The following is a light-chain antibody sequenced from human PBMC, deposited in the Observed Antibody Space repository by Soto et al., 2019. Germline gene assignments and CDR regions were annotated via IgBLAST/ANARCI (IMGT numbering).Light chain of an antibody. V-gene: IGLV2-14*01. Sequence: QSALTQPASVSGSPGQAITISCTGTNSDVGGYDYVSWYQQHPGKAPKLIIYDVSNRPSGVSSRFSGSKSGNTASLTISGLQAEDEADYYCCSYAGSSPVVFGGGTKLTVL. CDR1: NSDVGGYDY. CDR2: DVS. J-gene: IGLJ2*01. CDR3: CSYAGSSPVV.